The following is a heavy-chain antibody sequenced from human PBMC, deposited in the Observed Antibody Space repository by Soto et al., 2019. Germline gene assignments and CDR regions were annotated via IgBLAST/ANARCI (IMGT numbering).Heavy chain of an antibody. Sequence: ESLKISCKCSGYSFTSYWISWVRQMPGKGLEWMGRIDPSDSYTNYSPSFQGHVTISADKSISTAYLQWSSLKASDTAMYYCARHGGSWSLVPATHREYGMDVWGQGTTVTVSS. V-gene: IGHV5-10-1*01. CDR1: GYSFTSYW. CDR3: ARHGGSWSLVPATHREYGMDV. J-gene: IGHJ6*02. CDR2: IDPSDSYT. D-gene: IGHD2-21*02.